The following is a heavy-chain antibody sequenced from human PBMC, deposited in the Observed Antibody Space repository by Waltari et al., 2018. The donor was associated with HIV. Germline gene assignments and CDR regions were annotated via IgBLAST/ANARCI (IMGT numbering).Heavy chain of an antibody. J-gene: IGHJ6*02. CDR3: ARVRVRAAGMDV. D-gene: IGHD6-25*01. CDR2: ISYDGNNQ. Sequence: QVQLVESGGGVVQTGGSLSLSCADSGFTIYSYAMHWVRQAPGRGLEWVAVISYDGNNQYYADSVKGRITISRDTPKNTLYLQMNSLRVEDTAVFYCARVRVRAAGMDVWGQGTTVTVSS. CDR1: GFTIYSYA. V-gene: IGHV3-30*04.